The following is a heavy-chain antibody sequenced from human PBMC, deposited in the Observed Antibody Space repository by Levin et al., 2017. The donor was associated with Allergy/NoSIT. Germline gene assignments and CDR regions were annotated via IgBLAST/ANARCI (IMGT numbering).Heavy chain of an antibody. CDR1: GYTFTSYG. Sequence: PGASVKVSCKASGYTFTSYGISWVRQAPGQGLEWMGWISAYNGNTNYAQKLQGRVTMTTDTSTSTAYMELRSLRSDDTAVYYCARDQWYGDYLDNWFDPWGQGTLVTVSS. J-gene: IGHJ5*02. CDR2: ISAYNGNT. V-gene: IGHV1-18*01. D-gene: IGHD4-17*01. CDR3: ARDQWYGDYLDNWFDP.